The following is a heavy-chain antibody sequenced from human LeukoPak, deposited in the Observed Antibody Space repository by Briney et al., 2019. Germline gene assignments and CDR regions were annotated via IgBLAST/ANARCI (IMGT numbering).Heavy chain of an antibody. CDR2: ISGSGGST. V-gene: IGHV3-23*01. CDR3: AKDGRKPTYYYYGMDV. J-gene: IGHJ6*02. D-gene: IGHD1-26*01. CDR1: GFTFSSYA. Sequence: GGSLRLSCAASGFTFSSYAMSWVRQAPGKGLEWVSAISGSGGSTYYADSVKGRCTISRDNSKNTLYLQMNSLRAEDTAVYYCAKDGRKPTYYYYGMDVWGQGTTVTVSS.